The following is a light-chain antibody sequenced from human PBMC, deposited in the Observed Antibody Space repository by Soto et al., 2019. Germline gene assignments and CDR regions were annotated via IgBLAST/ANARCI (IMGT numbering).Light chain of an antibody. CDR1: QSVRSNE. CDR2: GAS. V-gene: IGKV3-20*01. CDR3: QQYGSSPLT. Sequence: EIVLTQSPGTLSLSPGERATLSCRASQSVRSNELAWYQQKPGQAPRLLIYGASSRATAIPDRVIGSGSGTDFTLTISRLEPDDFAVYYCQQYGSSPLTFGGGTKVEFK. J-gene: IGKJ4*01.